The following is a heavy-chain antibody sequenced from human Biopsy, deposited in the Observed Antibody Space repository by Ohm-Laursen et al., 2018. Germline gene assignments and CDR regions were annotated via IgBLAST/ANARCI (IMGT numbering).Heavy chain of an antibody. CDR3: ARRLPLRGYAFDV. CDR2: IYYRGNT. CDR1: GDSITTYY. Sequence: TLSLTCTVSGDSITTYYWNWIRQAPGKGLEWIGNIYYRGNTNYSPSLKSRVTISLDTSKNQFSPKLNSVTATDTAVYYCARRLPLRGYAFDVWGQGTLVTVSS. D-gene: IGHD3-10*01. J-gene: IGHJ3*01. V-gene: IGHV4-59*08.